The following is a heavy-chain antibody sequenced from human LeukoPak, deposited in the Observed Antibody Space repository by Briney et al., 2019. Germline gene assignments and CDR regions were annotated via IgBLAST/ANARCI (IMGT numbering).Heavy chain of an antibody. D-gene: IGHD3-22*01. CDR2: ISAYSGNT. V-gene: IGHV1-18*01. Sequence: ASVEVSCKASGYTFTNYGISWVRQAPGQGLQWMGWISAYSGNTNYAQKLQSRVIMTTDTSTSTAYMELRSLRSDDTAVYYCARATISGYYYSPAFDIWGQGTILTVSS. J-gene: IGHJ3*02. CDR3: ARATISGYYYSPAFDI. CDR1: GYTFTNYG.